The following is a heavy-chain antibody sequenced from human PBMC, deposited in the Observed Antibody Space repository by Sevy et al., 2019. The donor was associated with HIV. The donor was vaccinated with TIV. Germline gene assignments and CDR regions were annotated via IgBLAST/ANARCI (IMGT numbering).Heavy chain of an antibody. J-gene: IGHJ4*02. CDR3: GKGSPGYNYDSSGSLDY. CDR2: ISGSGGST. V-gene: IGHV3-23*01. CDR1: GFTFSSYA. D-gene: IGHD3-22*01. Sequence: GGSLRLSCAASGFTFSSYAMSWVRQAPGKGLEWVSAISGSGGSTYYADSVKGRFTISRDNSKNTLYLQMNRLRAEDTAVYYCGKGSPGYNYDSSGSLDYWGQGTLVTVSS.